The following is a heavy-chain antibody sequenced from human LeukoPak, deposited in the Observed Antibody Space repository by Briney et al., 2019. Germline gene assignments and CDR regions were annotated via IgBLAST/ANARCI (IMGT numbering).Heavy chain of an antibody. J-gene: IGHJ6*04. CDR1: GFTFSGYG. Sequence: PGGSLRLSCAASGFTFSGYGMHWVRQAPGKGLEWVAVISYDGSNKYYADSVKGRFTISRDNSKNTLYLQMNSLRAEDTAVYWCAKDGGISTGYYYGVDVWGKGTTVTVSS. CDR3: AKDGGISTGYYYGVDV. V-gene: IGHV3-30*18. D-gene: IGHD3-16*01. CDR2: ISYDGSNK.